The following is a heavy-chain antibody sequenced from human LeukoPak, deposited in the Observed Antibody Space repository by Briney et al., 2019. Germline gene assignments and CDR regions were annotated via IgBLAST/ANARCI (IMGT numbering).Heavy chain of an antibody. J-gene: IGHJ4*02. CDR2: IDRDGRTT. Sequence: PGGSLRLSCAASGFSFSSHWMHWVRQAPGKGLVWVSRIDRDGRTTNYADSAKGRFTISRDNAKNTLYLQMNSLRDDDTAVYFCAGDGHGTNLDEFDSWGQGTLVTVSS. CDR3: AGDGHGTNLDEFDS. D-gene: IGHD1-1*01. V-gene: IGHV3-74*01. CDR1: GFSFSSHW.